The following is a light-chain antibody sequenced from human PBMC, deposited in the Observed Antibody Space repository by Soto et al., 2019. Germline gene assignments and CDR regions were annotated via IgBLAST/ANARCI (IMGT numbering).Light chain of an antibody. CDR2: DAS. Sequence: EIVLTQSPATLSLSPGERATLSCRASQNVRTYLAWYQQKPGQAPRLLIYDASNRATGIPARCTGSGSGTDFTLTISSLEPEDFAVYYCQQRSQPFTFGPGTKVDVK. J-gene: IGKJ3*01. CDR3: QQRSQPFT. V-gene: IGKV3-11*01. CDR1: QNVRTY.